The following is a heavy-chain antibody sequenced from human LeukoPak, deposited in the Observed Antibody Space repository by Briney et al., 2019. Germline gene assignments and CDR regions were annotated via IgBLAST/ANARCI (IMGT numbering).Heavy chain of an antibody. V-gene: IGHV1-2*02. CDR2: ISPNSGDT. CDR3: ARAAIAVAGDYHYHYMDV. J-gene: IGHJ6*03. CDR1: GYTFTGHY. Sequence: ASVKVSCNASGYTFTGHYMHWVRQAPGQGLERMGWISPNSGDTDYAQRFQGRVTMTRDTSISTAYMELSRLRSDDTAVYLRARAAIAVAGDYHYHYMDVWGKGTTVTVSS. D-gene: IGHD6-19*01.